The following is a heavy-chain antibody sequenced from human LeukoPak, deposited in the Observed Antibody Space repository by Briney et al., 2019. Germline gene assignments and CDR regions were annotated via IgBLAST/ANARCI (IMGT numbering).Heavy chain of an antibody. CDR3: ARGTYYYGSGSYSLDY. CDR2: INHSGST. CDR1: GFTFSSFW. J-gene: IGHJ4*02. V-gene: IGHV4-34*01. Sequence: GSLRLSCAASGFTFSSFWMSWVRQPPGKGLEWIGEINHSGSTNYNPSLKSRVTISVDTSKNQFSLKLSSVTAADTAVYYCARGTYYYGSGSYSLDYWGQGTLVTVSS. D-gene: IGHD3-10*01.